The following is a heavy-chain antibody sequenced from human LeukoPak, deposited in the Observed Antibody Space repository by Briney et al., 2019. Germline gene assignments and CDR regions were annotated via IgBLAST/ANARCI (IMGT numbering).Heavy chain of an antibody. CDR1: GFSFSSYA. D-gene: IGHD3-10*01. CDR3: AKTFGELSVDY. V-gene: IGHV3-23*01. Sequence: GGSLGLSCAASGFSFSSYAMSWVRQAPGKGLEWVSAISGSGGSTYYADSVKGRFTISRDNSKNTLYLQMNSLRAEDTALYYCAKTFGELSVDYWGQGTLVTVSS. CDR2: ISGSGGST. J-gene: IGHJ4*02.